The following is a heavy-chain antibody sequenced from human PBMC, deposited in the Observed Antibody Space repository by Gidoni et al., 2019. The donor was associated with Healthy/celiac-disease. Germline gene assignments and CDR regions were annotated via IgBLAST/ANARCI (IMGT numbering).Heavy chain of an antibody. J-gene: IGHJ1*01. CDR2: ISYDGSNK. Sequence: QVQLVESGGGVVQPGRSLRLSCAASGFTFSSSGMHWVRQAPGKGMGWVAVISYDGSNKYYADCVKGRFNISRDNSKNTLYLQMNRLRAEDTAVYYCAKFNFRGLYSSSSEYFQHWGQGTLVTVSS. CDR3: AKFNFRGLYSSSSEYFQH. D-gene: IGHD6-6*01. V-gene: IGHV3-30*18. CDR1: GFTFSSSG.